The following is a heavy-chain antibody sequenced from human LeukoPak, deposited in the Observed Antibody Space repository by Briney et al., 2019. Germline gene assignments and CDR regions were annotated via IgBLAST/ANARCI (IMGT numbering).Heavy chain of an antibody. CDR2: IIPILGIA. V-gene: IGHV1-69*04. CDR3: ARVVEWQQLGFPPTYGMDV. D-gene: IGHD6-13*01. J-gene: IGHJ6*02. CDR1: GGTFSSYA. Sequence: SVKVSCKASGGTFSSYAISWVRQAPGQGLEWMGRIIPILGIANYAQKFQGRVTMTRDTSISTAYMELSRLRSDDTAVYYCARVVEWQQLGFPPTYGMDVWGQGTTVTVSS.